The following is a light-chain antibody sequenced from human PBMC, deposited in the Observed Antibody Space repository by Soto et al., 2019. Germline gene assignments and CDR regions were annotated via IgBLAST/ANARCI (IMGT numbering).Light chain of an antibody. J-gene: IGKJ3*01. V-gene: IGKV3-20*01. Sequence: EIVLTQSPASLSLSPGERATLSCRASQSVSSYLAWYQQKPGQAPRLLIYDASNRATGIPARFSASGSGTDFTLTISRLEPEDFAVYYCQQYGRSPFTFGPGTKVD. CDR3: QQYGRSPFT. CDR1: QSVSSY. CDR2: DAS.